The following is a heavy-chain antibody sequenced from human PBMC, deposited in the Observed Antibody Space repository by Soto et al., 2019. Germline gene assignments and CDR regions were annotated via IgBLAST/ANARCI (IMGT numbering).Heavy chain of an antibody. CDR2: ISYDGSNK. CDR3: ARDGNTYYYDSSGYQTL. Sequence: GGSLRLSCAASGFTFSSYAMHWVRQAPGKGLEWVAVISYDGSNKYYADSVKGRFTISRDNSKNTLYLQMNSLRAEDTAVYYCARDGNTYYYDSSGYQTLWGQGTLVTVSS. CDR1: GFTFSSYA. D-gene: IGHD3-22*01. V-gene: IGHV3-30-3*01. J-gene: IGHJ4*02.